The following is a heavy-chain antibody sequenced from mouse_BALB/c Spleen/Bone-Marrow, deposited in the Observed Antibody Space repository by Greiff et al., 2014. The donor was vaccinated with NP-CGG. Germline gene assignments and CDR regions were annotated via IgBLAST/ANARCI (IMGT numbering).Heavy chain of an antibody. D-gene: IGHD1-2*01. Sequence: VQLQQSGPGLVAPSQSLSITCTVSGFSLTTYGVHWVRQPPGKGLEWLGVLWADGSTNYNSALMSRLSISKDNSKSLVFLKMNSLQTDDTAIYYCARITTATGAMDYWGQGTSVTVSS. CDR1: GFSLTTYG. J-gene: IGHJ4*01. CDR2: LWADGST. V-gene: IGHV2-9*02. CDR3: ARITTATGAMDY.